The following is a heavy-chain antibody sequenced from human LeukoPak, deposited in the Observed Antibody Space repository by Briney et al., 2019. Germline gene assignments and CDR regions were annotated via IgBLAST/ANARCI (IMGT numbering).Heavy chain of an antibody. V-gene: IGHV3-15*01. D-gene: IGHD1-26*01. J-gene: IGHJ4*02. CDR2: IKSKTDGTTT. CDR1: GFTFSNAW. Sequence: GGSLRLSCAASGFTFSNAWMRWVRQAPGKGLEWVGLIKSKTDGTTTDYAAPVKGRFTISRDDSKNTLYLQMNSMKTEDTAVYYCTWSGSHFDYWGQGTLVTVSS. CDR3: TWSGSHFDY.